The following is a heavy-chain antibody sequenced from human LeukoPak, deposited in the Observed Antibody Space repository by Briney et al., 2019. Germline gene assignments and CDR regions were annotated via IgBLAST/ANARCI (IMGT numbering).Heavy chain of an antibody. CDR3: VRGVDGHSSGRRIYYYYMDV. J-gene: IGHJ6*03. Sequence: GGSLRLSCAASAFTFSTYKMHWVRQAPGKGLVWVSRISSDGSSTIYADSVRGRFTISRDNAKNTVYLEMSGLRAEDTAVYYCVRGVDGHSSGRRIYYYYMDVWGKGTTVTVSS. V-gene: IGHV3-74*01. D-gene: IGHD6-19*01. CDR2: ISSDGSST. CDR1: AFTFSTYK.